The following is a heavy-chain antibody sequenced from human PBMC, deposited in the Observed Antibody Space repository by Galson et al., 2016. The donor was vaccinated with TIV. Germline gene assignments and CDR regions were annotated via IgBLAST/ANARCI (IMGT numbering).Heavy chain of an antibody. V-gene: IGHV6-1*01. CDR2: TYYTSKWNT. CDR3: SRGNWNYGMGGAMDV. J-gene: IGHJ6*02. Sequence: CAISGDSVSGNTAAWNWVRQSPSRGLEWLGRTYYTSKWNTDYAVSVKGRIIIRPDTSMNQVSLQLSSVIPDDTAVYYCSRGNWNYGMGGAMDVWGRGTTVT. CDR1: GDSVSGNTAA. D-gene: IGHD1-7*01.